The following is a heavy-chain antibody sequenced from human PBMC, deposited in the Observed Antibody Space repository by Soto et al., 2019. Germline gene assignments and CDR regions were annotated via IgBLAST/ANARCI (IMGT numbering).Heavy chain of an antibody. D-gene: IGHD6-6*01. CDR2: IDYDENT. V-gene: IGHV4-39*01. J-gene: IGHJ4*01. Sequence: QLQLQESGPGLVKPSETLSLTCTVSGGSITSSSHYWGWIRQPPGKGLECIGNIDYDENTYYNPSLKRRVTISLDTSTNQFSLRLISVTAADTAVYYCARSSIAPRLFMYPFDYWGHGTLGTFSS. CDR1: GGSITSSSHY. CDR3: ARSSIAPRLFMYPFDY.